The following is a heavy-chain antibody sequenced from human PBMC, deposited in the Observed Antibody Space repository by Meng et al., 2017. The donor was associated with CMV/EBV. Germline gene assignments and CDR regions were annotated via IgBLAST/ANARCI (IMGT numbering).Heavy chain of an antibody. Sequence: SVKVSCKASGGTFSSYAISWVRQAPGQGLEWMGGIIPIFGTANYEQKFQGRVTITTDESTSTAYMELSSLRSEDTAVYYCARDGGYCSSTSCSLEDYYYYGMDVWGQGTTVTVSS. V-gene: IGHV1-69*05. CDR2: IIPIFGTA. D-gene: IGHD2-2*01. J-gene: IGHJ6*02. CDR1: GGTFSSYA. CDR3: ARDGGYCSSTSCSLEDYYYYGMDV.